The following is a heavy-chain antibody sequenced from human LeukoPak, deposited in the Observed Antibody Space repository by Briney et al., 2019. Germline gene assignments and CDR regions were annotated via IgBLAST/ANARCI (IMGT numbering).Heavy chain of an antibody. CDR3: AKGGSLTRFDY. J-gene: IGHJ4*02. CDR2: FSDSGDST. Sequence: FSDSGDSTYYADSVKGRFTISRDNSKNTLYLQMNSLRAEDTAVYYCAKGGSLTRFDYWGQGILVTVSS. V-gene: IGHV3-23*01. D-gene: IGHD2-15*01.